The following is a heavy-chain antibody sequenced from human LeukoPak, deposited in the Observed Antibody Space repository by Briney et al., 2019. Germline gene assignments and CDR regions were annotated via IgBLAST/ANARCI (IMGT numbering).Heavy chain of an antibody. D-gene: IGHD2-2*01. Sequence: SETLSLTCAVSGGSISSSNWWSWVRQPPGKGLEWIGEIYHSGSTNYNPSLKSRVTISVDTSKNQFSLKLSSVTAADTAVYYCARAPLYCSSTSCSPRYMDVWGKGTTVTVSS. CDR2: IYHSGST. V-gene: IGHV4-4*02. CDR1: GGSISSSNW. J-gene: IGHJ6*03. CDR3: ARAPLYCSSTSCSPRYMDV.